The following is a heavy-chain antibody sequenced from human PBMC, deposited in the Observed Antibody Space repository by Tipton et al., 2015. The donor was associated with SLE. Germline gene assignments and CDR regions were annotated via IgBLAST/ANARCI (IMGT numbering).Heavy chain of an antibody. D-gene: IGHD6-19*01. CDR2: IYYSGST. CDR3: ARGDSSGGLDY. Sequence: TLSLTCTVSGGSISSHYWSWIRQPPGKGLEWIGSIYYSGSTYYNPSLKSRVTISVDTSKNQFSLKLSSVTAADTAVYYCARGDSSGGLDYWGQGTLVTVSS. CDR1: GGSISSHY. J-gene: IGHJ4*02. V-gene: IGHV4-59*11.